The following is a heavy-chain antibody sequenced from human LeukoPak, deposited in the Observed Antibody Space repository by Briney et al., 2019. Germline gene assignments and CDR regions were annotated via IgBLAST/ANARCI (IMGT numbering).Heavy chain of an antibody. CDR1: GGSISSYY. CDR3: ARARRDGYNNYNYFDY. Sequence: SETLSLTCTVSGGSISSYYWSWIRQPPGKGLEWIGYIYTSGSTNYNPSLKSRVTISVDTSKNQFSLKLSSVTAADTAVYYCARARRDGYNNYNYFDYWGQGTLVTVSS. J-gene: IGHJ4*02. V-gene: IGHV4-4*09. D-gene: IGHD5-24*01. CDR2: IYTSGST.